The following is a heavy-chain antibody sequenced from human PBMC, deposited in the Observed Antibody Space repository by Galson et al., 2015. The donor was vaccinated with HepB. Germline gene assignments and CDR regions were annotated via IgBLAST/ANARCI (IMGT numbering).Heavy chain of an antibody. V-gene: IGHV3-53*01. D-gene: IGHD2-2*01. J-gene: IGHJ5*02. CDR3: ARDRCSSTSCPEGWFDP. CDR2: IYSGGST. CDR1: GFTVSSNY. Sequence: SLRLSCAASGFTVSSNYMSWVRQAPGKGLEWVSVIYSGGSTYYADSVKGRFTISRDNSKNTLYLQMNSLRAEDTAVYYCARDRCSSTSCPEGWFDPWGQGTLVTVSS.